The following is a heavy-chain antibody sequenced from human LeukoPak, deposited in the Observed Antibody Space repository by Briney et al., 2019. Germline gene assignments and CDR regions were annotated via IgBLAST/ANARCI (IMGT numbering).Heavy chain of an antibody. Sequence: PGGSLRLSCAASGFTFSTYPMHWVRQAPGKGLEYVSAISSNGGSTFYANSAKGRFTISRDNSKNTLYLQMGSLRTEDMAVYYCARGSGYCSSTGCYTSYDFDYWGQGTLVTVSS. CDR3: ARGSGYCSSTGCYTSYDFDY. CDR2: ISSNGGST. J-gene: IGHJ4*02. CDR1: GFTFSTYP. V-gene: IGHV3-64*01. D-gene: IGHD2-2*01.